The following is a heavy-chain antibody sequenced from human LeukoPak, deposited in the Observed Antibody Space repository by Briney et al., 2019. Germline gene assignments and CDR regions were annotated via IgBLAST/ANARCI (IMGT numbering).Heavy chain of an antibody. Sequence: GGSLRLSCAASGFTFSSYSMNWVRQAPGKGLEWVSSISSSSSYIYYADSVKGRFTISRDNAKNSLYLQMNSLRAEDTAVYYCARAATALLDAFDIWGQGTMVTVSS. V-gene: IGHV3-21*01. D-gene: IGHD3-10*01. J-gene: IGHJ3*02. CDR1: GFTFSSYS. CDR3: ARAATALLDAFDI. CDR2: ISSSSSYI.